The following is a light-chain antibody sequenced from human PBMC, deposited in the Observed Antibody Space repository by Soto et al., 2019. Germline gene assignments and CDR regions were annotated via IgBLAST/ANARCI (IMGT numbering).Light chain of an antibody. CDR2: EVT. CDR3: SSYTSTTTPRV. J-gene: IGLJ3*02. Sequence: QSALTQPRSVSGSPGQSVTISCTGTSSDVGGYNYVSWYQQHPGKAPKLMIYEVTNRPSGVSNRFSGSKSGNTASLTISGLQAEDDADYFCSSYTSTTTPRVFGGGTKLTVL. V-gene: IGLV2-14*01. CDR1: SSDVGGYNY.